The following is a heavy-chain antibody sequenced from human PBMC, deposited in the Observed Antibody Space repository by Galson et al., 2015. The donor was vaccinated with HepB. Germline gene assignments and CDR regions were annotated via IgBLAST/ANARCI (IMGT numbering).Heavy chain of an antibody. CDR1: GFSFRTYA. Sequence: SLRLSCAFSGFSFRTYAMFWVRQAPVKGLEYVSGISSDGTSTYYVDSVKGRFTISRDNSKNTLYLQMNSLRPEDTAVYYCVRDLDIWGSHRDYFDHWGQGTLVTVSS. D-gene: IGHD3-16*02. CDR3: VRDLDIWGSHRDYFDH. CDR2: ISSDGTST. V-gene: IGHV3-64*04. J-gene: IGHJ4*02.